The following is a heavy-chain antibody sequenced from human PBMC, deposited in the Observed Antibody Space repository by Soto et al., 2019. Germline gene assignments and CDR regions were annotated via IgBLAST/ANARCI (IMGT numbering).Heavy chain of an antibody. CDR1: GGSISSSSYY. CDR2: IYYSGST. CDR3: ARDSRLDYSNQDRGWFDP. D-gene: IGHD4-4*01. Sequence: SSETLSLTCTVSGGSISSSSYYWGWIRQPPGKGLEWIGSIYYSGSTYYNPSLKSRVTISVDTSKNQFSLELSRLRSDDTAVYYCARDSRLDYSNQDRGWFDPWGQGTLVTVSS. J-gene: IGHJ5*02. V-gene: IGHV4-39*07.